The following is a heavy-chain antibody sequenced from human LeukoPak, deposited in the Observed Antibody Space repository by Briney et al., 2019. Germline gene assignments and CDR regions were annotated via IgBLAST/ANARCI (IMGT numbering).Heavy chain of an antibody. Sequence: GASVKVSCKASGYIFTGYYMHWVRQAPGQGLEWMGWINPKTGGTHYAQKFQGRVTMTRDTSISTVYMELSRLRSDDTAVFYCARENDRSFGAYDYWGQGTLVTVSS. V-gene: IGHV1-2*02. J-gene: IGHJ4*02. CDR2: INPKTGGT. D-gene: IGHD4-17*01. CDR1: GYIFTGYY. CDR3: ARENDRSFGAYDY.